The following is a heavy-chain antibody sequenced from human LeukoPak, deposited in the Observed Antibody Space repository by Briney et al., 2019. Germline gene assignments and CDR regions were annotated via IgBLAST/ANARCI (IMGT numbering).Heavy chain of an antibody. CDR2: ISSSSSYI. V-gene: IGHV3-21*01. CDR1: GFTFSSYS. J-gene: IGHJ5*02. CDR3: ASHPPRYFVADWFDP. D-gene: IGHD3-9*01. Sequence: PGGSLRLSCAASGFTFSSYSMNWVRQAPGKGLEWVSSISSSSSYIYYADSVKGRFTISRDNAKNSLYLQMNSLRAEDTAVYYCASHPPRYFVADWFDPWGQGTLVTVSS.